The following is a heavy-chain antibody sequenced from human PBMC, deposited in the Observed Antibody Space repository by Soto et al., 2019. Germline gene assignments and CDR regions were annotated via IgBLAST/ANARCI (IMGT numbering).Heavy chain of an antibody. Sequence: GGSLRLSCAASGFTFSNAWINWVRQTPGRGLEWVGRVKSKNDGGTTDFAAPVKGRFAISRDDSKNMVYLEMNSLQTEDTAMYYCTKDSYITTITARFDYWGHGTLVTVSS. CDR1: GFTFSNAW. D-gene: IGHD3-22*01. CDR3: TKDSYITTITARFDY. V-gene: IGHV3-15*07. CDR2: VKSKNDGGTT. J-gene: IGHJ4*01.